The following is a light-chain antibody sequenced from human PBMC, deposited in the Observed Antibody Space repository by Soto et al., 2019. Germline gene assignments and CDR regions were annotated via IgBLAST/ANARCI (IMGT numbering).Light chain of an antibody. V-gene: IGKV3-11*01. Sequence: EIVMTQSPGTLSLSPGETATLSCRASQRVPSSHLAWYQQKPGQAPRLLIYGASNRATGIPARFSGSGSGTDFTLTISSLEPEDFAVYYCQQRSNWPTFGQGTTGDIK. CDR1: QRVPSSH. J-gene: IGKJ1*01. CDR2: GAS. CDR3: QQRSNWPT.